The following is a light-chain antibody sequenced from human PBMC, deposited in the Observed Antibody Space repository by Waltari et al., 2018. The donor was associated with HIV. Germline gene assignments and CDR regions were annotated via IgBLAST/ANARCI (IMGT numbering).Light chain of an antibody. CDR1: ALTTQY. CDR3: QSADSSGVDFVV. CDR2: KDS. Sequence: DLTQPPSVSVPPGQTVTITCTGDALTTQYGYWYQKKAGQAPVLLINKDSERLSGIPERFSGSSSGTSLTLTINGVRAEDEAEYYCQSADSSGVDFVVFGGGTKLTVL. J-gene: IGLJ2*01. V-gene: IGLV3-25*03.